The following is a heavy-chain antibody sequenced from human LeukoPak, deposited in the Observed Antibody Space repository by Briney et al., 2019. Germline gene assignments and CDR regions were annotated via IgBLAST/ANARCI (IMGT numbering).Heavy chain of an antibody. CDR2: ISYDGSNK. V-gene: IGHV3-30*04. CDR3: ARDPCTNGVCYIYYYYYGMDV. Sequence: PGGSLRLSCAASGFTFNTYAIHWVRQAPGKGLEWVALISYDGSNKYYADSVKGRFTISRDNSKNTLYLQMNSLRAEDTAVYYCARDPCTNGVCYIYYYYYGMDVWGQGTTVTVSS. D-gene: IGHD2-8*01. CDR1: GFTFNTYA. J-gene: IGHJ6*02.